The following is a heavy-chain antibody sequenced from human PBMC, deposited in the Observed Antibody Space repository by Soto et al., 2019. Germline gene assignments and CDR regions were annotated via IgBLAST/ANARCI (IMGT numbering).Heavy chain of an antibody. CDR3: AKFWWDFWSGPPAVYFDY. J-gene: IGHJ4*02. V-gene: IGHV3-23*01. CDR2: ISGSGGST. Sequence: TGGSLRLSCAASGFTFSSYAMSWVRQAPGKGLEWVSAISGSGGSTYYADPVKGRFTISRDNSKNTLYLQMNSLRAEDTAVYYCAKFWWDFWSGPPAVYFDYWGQGTLVTVSS. D-gene: IGHD3-3*01. CDR1: GFTFSSYA.